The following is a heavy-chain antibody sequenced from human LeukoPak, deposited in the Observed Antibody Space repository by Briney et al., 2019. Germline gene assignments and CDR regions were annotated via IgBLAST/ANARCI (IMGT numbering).Heavy chain of an antibody. CDR2: IYYSGST. V-gene: IGHV4-59*08. J-gene: IGHJ4*02. Sequence: SETLSLTCTVSGGSISSYYWSWIRQPPGKGLEWIGYIYYSGSTNYNPSLKSRVTISVDTSKNQFSLKLSSVTAADTAVYYCASHYYDSSGYLYWGQGTLVTVSS. CDR1: GGSISSYY. D-gene: IGHD3-22*01. CDR3: ASHYYDSSGYLY.